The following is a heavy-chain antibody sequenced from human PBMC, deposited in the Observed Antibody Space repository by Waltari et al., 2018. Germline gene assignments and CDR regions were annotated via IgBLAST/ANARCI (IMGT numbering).Heavy chain of an antibody. CDR1: TFGDYA. V-gene: IGHV3-49*03. CDR2: IRSKAYGGTT. D-gene: IGHD7-27*01. CDR3: TRDQVTGDRGYYYYGMDV. Sequence: TFGDYAMSWFRQAPGKGLEWVGFIRSKAYGGTTEYAASVKGRFTISRDDSKSIAYLQMNSLKTEDTAVYYCTRDQVTGDRGYYYYGMDVWGQGTTVTVSS. J-gene: IGHJ6*02.